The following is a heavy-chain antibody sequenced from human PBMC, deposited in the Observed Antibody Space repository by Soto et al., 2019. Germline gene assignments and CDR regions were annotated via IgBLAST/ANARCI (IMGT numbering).Heavy chain of an antibody. J-gene: IGHJ4*02. V-gene: IGHV3-30*03. CDR3: GAGQYFSDY. D-gene: IGHD6-13*01. CDR2: ISYDGSDK. Sequence: QVPLVESGGGGVQPGRSLILSCAASGFTFSSYGMHWVRQAPGKGLEWVALISYDGSDKYYADSVKGRFTISRDNSKHTLYLQMKSLRVEDTAVYYCGAGQYFSDYWGQVTLVTVSS. CDR1: GFTFSSYG.